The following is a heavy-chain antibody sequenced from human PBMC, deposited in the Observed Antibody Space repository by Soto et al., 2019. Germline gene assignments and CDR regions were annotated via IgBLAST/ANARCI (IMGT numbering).Heavy chain of an antibody. V-gene: IGHV4-59*08. D-gene: IGHD5-12*01. CDR3: ARHKGGYDLYSLDY. CDR1: DGTSSSHY. J-gene: IGHJ4*02. Sequence: SETLSLSNTVADGTSSSHYWRWIRQPPGKGLEWIGYIYYSGSTNYNPSLKSRVTISVDTSKNQFSLKLSSVTAADTAVYYCARHKGGYDLYSLDYWGQGTLVTVSS. CDR2: IYYSGST.